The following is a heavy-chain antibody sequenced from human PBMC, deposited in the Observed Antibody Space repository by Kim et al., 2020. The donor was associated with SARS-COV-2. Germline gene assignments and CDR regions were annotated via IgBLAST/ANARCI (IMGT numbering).Heavy chain of an antibody. J-gene: IGHJ4*02. Sequence: GGSLRLSCAASGFSFSSYIMNWVRQAPGTGLEWVSSISSSSSYIYYADSVKGRFTISRDNAKNSLYLQMNSLRAEDTAVYYCVPALAAGIDYWGQGTLVTVSS. CDR1: GFSFSSYI. CDR3: VPALAAGIDY. V-gene: IGHV3-21*01. D-gene: IGHD6-13*01. CDR2: ISSSSSYI.